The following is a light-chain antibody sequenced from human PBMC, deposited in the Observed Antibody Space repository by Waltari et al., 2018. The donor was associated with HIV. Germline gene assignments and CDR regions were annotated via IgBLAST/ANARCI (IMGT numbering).Light chain of an antibody. V-gene: IGLV1-40*01. CDR2: ASY. CDR1: SSNIGAGYD. Sequence: QSVLTPPPSVSGAPGQRVTISCTGSSSNIGAGYDIPWYQQLPGTAPKLLIYASYNLPSGVPDRFSGSKSGTSASLAITGLQAEDEADYYCQTYDSSLSGPVFGGGTKLTVL. J-gene: IGLJ2*01. CDR3: QTYDSSLSGPV.